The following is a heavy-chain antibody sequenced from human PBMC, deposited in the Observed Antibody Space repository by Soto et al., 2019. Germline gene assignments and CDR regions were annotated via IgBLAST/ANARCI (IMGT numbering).Heavy chain of an antibody. Sequence: QVQLVQSGAEVKKPGASVKVSCKASGYTFTSYGISWVRQAPGQGLEWMGWISAYNGNTNYAQKLQGRVTMTTDTSPSTAYMELRNLRSDDTAVYYCARGFYRSSGYSSSWYRFDYWGQGTLVTVSS. CDR1: GYTFTSYG. D-gene: IGHD6-13*01. J-gene: IGHJ4*02. V-gene: IGHV1-18*01. CDR2: ISAYNGNT. CDR3: ARGFYRSSGYSSSWYRFDY.